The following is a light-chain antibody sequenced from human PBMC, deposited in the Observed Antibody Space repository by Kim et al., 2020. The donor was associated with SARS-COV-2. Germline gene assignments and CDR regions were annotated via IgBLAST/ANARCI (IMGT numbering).Light chain of an antibody. CDR2: HAS. V-gene: IGKV3-11*01. J-gene: IGKJ1*01. CDR3: QQRSNWPPWT. Sequence: EIVLTQSPATLSLSPGESATLSCRASQSVSSHLAWYQQKPGQAPRLLILHASNRATGIPARFSGSGSGTDFTLTISSLEPEDFAVYYCQQRSNWPPWTFGQGTKLEI. CDR1: QSVSSH.